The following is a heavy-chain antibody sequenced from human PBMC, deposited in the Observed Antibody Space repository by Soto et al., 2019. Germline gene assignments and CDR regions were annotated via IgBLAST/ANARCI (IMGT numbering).Heavy chain of an antibody. CDR2: ITDSSDTV. V-gene: IGHV3-48*01. Sequence: GGSLRLSCVASGFSFSNYNMNWVRQAPGKGLEWVSYITDSSDTVHYADSVRSRFTISRDNAESSLYLQMNSLRGEDTAVYFCARDFGHGYYLDYWGRGTLVTVSS. CDR1: GFSFSNYN. D-gene: IGHD3-3*01. CDR3: ARDFGHGYYLDY. J-gene: IGHJ4*02.